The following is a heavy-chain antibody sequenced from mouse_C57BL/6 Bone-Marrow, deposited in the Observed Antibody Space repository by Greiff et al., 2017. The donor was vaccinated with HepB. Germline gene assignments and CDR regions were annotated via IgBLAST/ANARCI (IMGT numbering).Heavy chain of an antibody. D-gene: IGHD1-1*01. CDR1: GFSFNTYA. J-gene: IGHJ1*03. CDR3: VRHRYYGSSYDWYFDV. CDR2: IRSKSNNYAT. Sequence: EVQRVESGGGLVQPKGSLKLSCAASGFSFNTYAMNWVRQAPGKGLEWVARIRSKSNNYATYYADSVKDRFTISRDDSESMLYLQMNNLKTEDTAMYYCVRHRYYGSSYDWYFDVWGTGTTVTVSS. V-gene: IGHV10-1*01.